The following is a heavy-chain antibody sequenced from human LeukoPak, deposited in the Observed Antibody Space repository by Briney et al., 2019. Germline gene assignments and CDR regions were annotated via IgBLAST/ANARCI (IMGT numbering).Heavy chain of an antibody. V-gene: IGHV1-2*02. CDR1: GYTFTGYY. CDR3: ARDGTFGLGSRYMDV. D-gene: IGHD2/OR15-2a*01. CDR2: INPNSGGT. J-gene: IGHJ6*03. Sequence: GASVKVSCKASGYTFTGYYMHWVRQAPGQGLEWMGWINPNSGGTDYAQKFQGRVTMTRDTSISTAYMELSRLRSDDTAVYYCARDGTFGLGSRYMDVWGKGTTVTVSS.